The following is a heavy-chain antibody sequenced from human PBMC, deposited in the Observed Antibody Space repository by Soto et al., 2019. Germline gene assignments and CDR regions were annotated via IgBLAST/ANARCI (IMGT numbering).Heavy chain of an antibody. CDR1: GFPFSAWA. D-gene: IGHD2-21*01. V-gene: IGHV3-23*01. J-gene: IGHJ4*02. CDR3: VRDLRLRLDS. CDR2: ITNSGDVS. Sequence: EVQLLESGGGLEQPGNSLRLSCAASGFPFSAWAMAWVRQVPGKGLEWVSMITNSGDVSYYPDSVKGRFTLSRDNSKGTLSLRMDNLRAEDTAIYYCVRDLRLRLDSWGQGTPVTVSS.